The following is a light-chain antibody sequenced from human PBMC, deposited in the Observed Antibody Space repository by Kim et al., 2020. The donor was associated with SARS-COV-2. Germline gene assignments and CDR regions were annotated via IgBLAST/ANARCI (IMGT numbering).Light chain of an antibody. CDR3: QQSYSTPIT. Sequence: DIQMTQSPSSLSASVRDRVTITCRASQSVINYLSWYQQKPGEAPKLLIYAASSLQSGVPSRFTGSGSGTDFTLTISSLQPEDFATYYCQQSYSTPITFGQGTRLEIK. CDR2: AAS. CDR1: QSVINY. V-gene: IGKV1-39*01. J-gene: IGKJ5*01.